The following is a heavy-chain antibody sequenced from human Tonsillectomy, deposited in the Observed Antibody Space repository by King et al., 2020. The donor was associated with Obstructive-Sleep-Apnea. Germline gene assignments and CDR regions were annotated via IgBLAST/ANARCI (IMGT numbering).Heavy chain of an antibody. D-gene: IGHD1-7*01. J-gene: IGHJ4*02. Sequence: VQLVESGGGLVQPGRSLRLSCAASGFTFDDYAMHWVRQAPGKGLEWVSGISGNSGSIGYAESVKGRFTSSRDNAKNSLYLQMNSLRAEDTALYYCAKANWDSSPFDYWGQGTLVTVSS. CDR1: GFTFDDYA. V-gene: IGHV3-9*01. CDR2: ISGNSGSI. CDR3: AKANWDSSPFDY.